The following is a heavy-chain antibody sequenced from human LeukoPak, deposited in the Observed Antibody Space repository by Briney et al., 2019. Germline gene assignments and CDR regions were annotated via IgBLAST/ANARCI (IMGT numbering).Heavy chain of an antibody. Sequence: SGGSLRLSCTASGFTFGDYAMSWFRQAPGKGLEWVGFIRSKAYGGTTEYAASVKGRFTIPRDDSKSIAYLQMNSLKTEDTAVYYCTRDRVAVAARAPNWIDPRGQGTLVTVSS. CDR1: GFTFGDYA. J-gene: IGHJ5*02. CDR2: IRSKAYGGTT. D-gene: IGHD6-19*01. V-gene: IGHV3-49*03. CDR3: TRDRVAVAARAPNWIDP.